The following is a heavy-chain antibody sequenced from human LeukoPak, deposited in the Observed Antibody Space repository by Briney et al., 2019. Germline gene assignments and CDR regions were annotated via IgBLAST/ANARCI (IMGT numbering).Heavy chain of an antibody. CDR3: AKLAGYSSVLNYFDY. CDR1: GFTFSSYA. CDR2: ISGSGGST. Sequence: GGSLRLSCAASGFTFSSYAMSWVRQAPGKGLEWVSAISGSGGSTYYADSVKGRFPISRDNSKNTLYLQMNSLRAEDTAVYYCAKLAGYSSVLNYFDYWGQGTLVTVSS. J-gene: IGHJ4*02. V-gene: IGHV3-23*01. D-gene: IGHD6-19*01.